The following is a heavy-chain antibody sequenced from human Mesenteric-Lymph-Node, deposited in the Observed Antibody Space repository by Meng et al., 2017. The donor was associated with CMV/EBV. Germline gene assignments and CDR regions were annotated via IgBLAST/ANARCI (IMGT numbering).Heavy chain of an antibody. Sequence: SETLSLTCTVSGGSISSGGYYWSWIRQHPGKGLEWIGYIYYSGSTYYNPSLKSRVTISVDTSKNQFSLKLSSVTAADTAVYYCARLPRTAMVFDYWGQGTLVTVSS. CDR3: ARLPRTAMVFDY. D-gene: IGHD5-18*01. J-gene: IGHJ4*02. V-gene: IGHV4-31*03. CDR2: IYYSGST. CDR1: GGSISSGGYY.